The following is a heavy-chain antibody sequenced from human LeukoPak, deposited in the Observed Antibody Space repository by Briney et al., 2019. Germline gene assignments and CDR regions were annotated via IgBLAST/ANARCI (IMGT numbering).Heavy chain of an antibody. CDR2: ISSSGSAI. CDR3: ARDLASPRYYFDY. D-gene: IGHD3-16*01. CDR1: GFTFSSYE. V-gene: IGHV3-48*03. Sequence: GGSLRPSCAASGFTFSSYEMNWVRQAPGKGLEWVSYISSSGSAIYYADSVKGRFTISRDNAKNSLYLQMNSLGAEDTAVYYCARDLASPRYYFDYWGQGTLVTVSS. J-gene: IGHJ4*02.